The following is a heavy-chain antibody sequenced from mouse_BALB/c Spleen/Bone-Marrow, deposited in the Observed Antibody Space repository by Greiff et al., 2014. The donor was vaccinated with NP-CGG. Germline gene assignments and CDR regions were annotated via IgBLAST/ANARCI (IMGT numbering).Heavy chain of an antibody. D-gene: IGHD2-4*01. V-gene: IGHV1S56*01. CDR2: IFPGNFYT. Sequence: VQLQQSGPELVKPGASVRISCKASGYTFTSYYIHWVKQRPGQGLEWIGWIFPGNFYTKFNENFKGRATLTADKSSSTAYMHLSSLTSEDSAVYFCARDDYDYWSQGTTLTVSS. CDR1: GYTFTSYY. CDR3: ARDDYDY. J-gene: IGHJ2*01.